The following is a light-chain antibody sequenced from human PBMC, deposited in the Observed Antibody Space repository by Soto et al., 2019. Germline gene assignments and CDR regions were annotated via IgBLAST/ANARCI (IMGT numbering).Light chain of an antibody. V-gene: IGKV1-5*01. CDR1: QSISHW. CDR2: DAS. J-gene: IGKJ1*01. CDR3: QQYDSVLGT. Sequence: DIKMNQSPATLSASVGDSVTITCRASQSISHWLAWYQQKPGKAPKFLIYDASSLESGVPSRFSGSGSGTEFTLTISSLQPDDFATYYCQQYDSVLGTFGPGTKVDIK.